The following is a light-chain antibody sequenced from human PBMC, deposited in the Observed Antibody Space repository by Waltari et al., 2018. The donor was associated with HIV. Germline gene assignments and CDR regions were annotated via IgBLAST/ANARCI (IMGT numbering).Light chain of an antibody. CDR2: CAS. V-gene: IGKV1-NL1*01. CDR1: QGITDS. CDR3: HQYYTVPYT. J-gene: IGKJ2*01. Sequence: DIQMAQSPSSLSASVGSRVTITCRASQGITDSLAWYQHKPGQAPELLVFCASVLETGVPPRFSGSGSGTTYTLTITGLQPEDSATYYCHQYYTVPYTFGQGTNLEI.